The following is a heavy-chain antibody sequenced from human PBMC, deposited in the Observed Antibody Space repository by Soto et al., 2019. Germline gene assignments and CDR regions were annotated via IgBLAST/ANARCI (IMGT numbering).Heavy chain of an antibody. J-gene: IGHJ4*02. V-gene: IGHV3-23*01. Sequence: GGSLRLSCAASGFTFSSYAMSWVRQAPGKGPEWVSAISGSGGSTYYADSVKGRFTISRDNSKNTLYLQMNSLRAEDTAVYYCAKFFLETPGVRWGQGTLVTVSS. D-gene: IGHD3-10*01. CDR2: ISGSGGST. CDR1: GFTFSSYA. CDR3: AKFFLETPGVR.